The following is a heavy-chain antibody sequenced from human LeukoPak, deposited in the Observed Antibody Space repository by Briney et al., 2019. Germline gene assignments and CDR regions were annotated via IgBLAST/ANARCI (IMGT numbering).Heavy chain of an antibody. CDR2: IYTSGST. CDR1: GGSISSYY. CDR3: ARDYCSSTSCPGSAFDI. D-gene: IGHD2-2*01. V-gene: IGHV4-4*07. Sequence: SETLSLTCTVSGGSISSYYWSWIRQPAGKGLEWIGRIYTSGSTNYNPSLKSRVTMSVDTSKNQFSLKLSSVTAADTAVYYCARDYCSSTSCPGSAFDIWGQGTMVTVS. J-gene: IGHJ3*02.